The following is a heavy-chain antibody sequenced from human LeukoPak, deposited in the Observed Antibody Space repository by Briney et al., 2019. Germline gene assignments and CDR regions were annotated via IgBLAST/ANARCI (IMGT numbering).Heavy chain of an antibody. D-gene: IGHD3-3*01. V-gene: IGHV3-21*01. CDR3: AREGVDENYFDY. J-gene: IGHJ4*02. Sequence: PGGSLRLSCAASGFTFSSYSMNWVRQAPGKELEWVSSISSSSSYIYYADSVKGRFTISRDNAKNSLYLQMNSLRAEDTAVYYCAREGVDENYFDYWGQGTLVTVSS. CDR2: ISSSSSYI. CDR1: GFTFSSYS.